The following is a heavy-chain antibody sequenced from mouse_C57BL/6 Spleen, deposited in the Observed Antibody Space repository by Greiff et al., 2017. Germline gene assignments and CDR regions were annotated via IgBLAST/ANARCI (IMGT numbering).Heavy chain of an antibody. CDR2: INPNNGGT. CDR1: GYTFTDYN. J-gene: IGHJ3*01. CDR3: ARDSNYSWFAY. D-gene: IGHD2-5*01. V-gene: IGHV1-18*01. Sequence: VHVKQSGPELVKPGASVKIPCKASGYTFTDYNMDWVKQSHGKSLEWIGDINPNNGGTIYNQKFKGKATLTVDKSSSTAYMELRSLTSEDTAVYYCARDSNYSWFAYWGQGTLVTVSA.